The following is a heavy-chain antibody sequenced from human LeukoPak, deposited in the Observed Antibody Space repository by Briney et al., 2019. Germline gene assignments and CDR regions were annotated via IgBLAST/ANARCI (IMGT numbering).Heavy chain of an antibody. CDR3: AKDRAPGAYYDFWSGYYGPDY. V-gene: IGHV3-33*06. J-gene: IGHJ4*02. D-gene: IGHD3-3*01. Sequence: GGSLRLSCAASGFTFSSFGMHWVRQAPGKGLEWVAVIWYDGSNKYYADSGKGRFTISRDNSKNTLYLQMNSLRAEDTAVYYCAKDRAPGAYYDFWSGYYGPDYWGQGTLVTVSS. CDR1: GFTFSSFG. CDR2: IWYDGSNK.